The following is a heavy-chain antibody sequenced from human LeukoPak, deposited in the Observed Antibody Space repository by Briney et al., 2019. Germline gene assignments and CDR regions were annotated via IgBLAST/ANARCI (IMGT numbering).Heavy chain of an antibody. Sequence: PSETLSLTCTVSGGSISSYYWSWIRMPPGKGLEWIGYLSKSGNTNYSPSLKSRVTIFGDTSKNQFFLKLSSVTAADTAVYYCARARYVNSFYAFDIWGQGTLVTVSS. CDR1: GGSISSYY. CDR3: ARARYVNSFYAFDI. D-gene: IGHD3-9*01. CDR2: LSKSGNT. J-gene: IGHJ3*02. V-gene: IGHV4-59*01.